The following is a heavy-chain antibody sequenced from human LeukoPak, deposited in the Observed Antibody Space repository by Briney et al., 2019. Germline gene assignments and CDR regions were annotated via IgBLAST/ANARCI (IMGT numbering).Heavy chain of an antibody. CDR1: GFTFSTYW. D-gene: IGHD2-8*01. Sequence: PGGSLRLSCAASGFTFSTYWMGWVRQAPGKGLEWVANINKGGSEKYYVDSVKGRFTISRDNAKNTLYLQMNSLRAEDTAVYYCAKDGSGDIVLMVYANDWYFDLWGRGTLVTVSS. CDR2: INKGGSEK. V-gene: IGHV3-7*03. CDR3: AKDGSGDIVLMVYANDWYFDL. J-gene: IGHJ2*01.